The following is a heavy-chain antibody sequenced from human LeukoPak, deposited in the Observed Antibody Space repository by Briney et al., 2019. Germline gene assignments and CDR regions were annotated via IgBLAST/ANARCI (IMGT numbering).Heavy chain of an antibody. CDR1: GYTFTSYG. Sequence: ASVKVSCKASGYTFTSYGISWVRQAPGQGLEWMGWISAYNGNTNYAQKLQGGVTMTTDTSTSTAYMELRSLRSDDTAVYYCARQNYYDSSGYYYRTPADYWGQGTLVTVSS. V-gene: IGHV1-18*01. J-gene: IGHJ4*02. D-gene: IGHD3-22*01. CDR3: ARQNYYDSSGYYYRTPADY. CDR2: ISAYNGNT.